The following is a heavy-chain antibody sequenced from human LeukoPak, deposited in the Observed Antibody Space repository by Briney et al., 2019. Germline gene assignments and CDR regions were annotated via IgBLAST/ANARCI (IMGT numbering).Heavy chain of an antibody. CDR2: INGDGRNI. Sequence: GGSLRLSCVASGFTFSSYWMHWVRQDPRKGLVWVSRINGDGRNINYADSVRGRFTISRDNAKNTLYLQMNTLRVEDTAVYYCAREEGQQELDYWGQGTLVTVSS. D-gene: IGHD6-13*01. CDR1: GFTFSSYW. CDR3: AREEGQQELDY. V-gene: IGHV3-74*01. J-gene: IGHJ4*02.